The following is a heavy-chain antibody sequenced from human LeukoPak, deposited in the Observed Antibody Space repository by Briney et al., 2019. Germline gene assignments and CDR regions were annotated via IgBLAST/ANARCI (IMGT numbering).Heavy chain of an antibody. CDR1: GYTFTSYY. Sequence: GASVKVSCKASGYTFTSYYMHWVRQAPGQGLEWMGIINPSGGSTSYAQKFQGRVTMTRDTSTSTVYMELSSLRSEDTAVYYCARQVGATSFPGLSPTDDYWGQGTLVTVSS. CDR2: INPSGGST. CDR3: ARQVGATSFPGLSPTDDY. V-gene: IGHV1-46*01. J-gene: IGHJ4*02. D-gene: IGHD1-26*01.